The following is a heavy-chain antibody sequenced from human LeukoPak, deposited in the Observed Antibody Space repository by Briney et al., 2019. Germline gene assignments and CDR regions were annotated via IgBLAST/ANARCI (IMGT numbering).Heavy chain of an antibody. Sequence: PGGSLRLSCAASGFAFSSYAMSWVRQAPGKGLEWVSAISGSGGSTYYADSVKGRFTISRDNSKNTLYLQMNSLRAEDTAVYYCAKDSIYSSGWYFDLWGRGTLVTVSS. J-gene: IGHJ2*01. V-gene: IGHV3-23*01. CDR2: ISGSGGST. CDR3: AKDSIYSSGWYFDL. D-gene: IGHD6-19*01. CDR1: GFAFSSYA.